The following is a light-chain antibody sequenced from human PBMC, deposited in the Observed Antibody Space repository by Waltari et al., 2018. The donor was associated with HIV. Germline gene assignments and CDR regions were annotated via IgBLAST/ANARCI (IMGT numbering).Light chain of an antibody. J-gene: IGLJ2*01. V-gene: IGLV2-8*01. Sequence: QSALTQPPSASASPGQSVTLSCTGTNSDIGGYNYVSWYQQHPGKAPKLVISEVTKRPSGVPDRFSGAKAGTTASLTVSGLQAEDEADYYCSSYADRNGFYVVFGGGTRLTVL. CDR1: NSDIGGYNY. CDR3: SSYADRNGFYVV. CDR2: EVT.